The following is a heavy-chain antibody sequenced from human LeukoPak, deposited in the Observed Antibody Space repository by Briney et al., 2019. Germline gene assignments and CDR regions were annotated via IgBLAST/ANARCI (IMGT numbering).Heavy chain of an antibody. J-gene: IGHJ6*02. CDR3: ARDRSDYGGDSFRGMDV. CDR2: VRQDGNDR. V-gene: IGHV3-7*01. CDR1: RFAFSSYW. Sequence: GGSLRLSCAASRFAFSSYWMSWVRQAPGKGLEWVANVRQDGNDRYYVDSVKGRFTISRDNAKNSLYLQLNSLRAEDTAVYYCARDRSDYGGDSFRGMDVWGQGTTVTVSS. D-gene: IGHD4-23*01.